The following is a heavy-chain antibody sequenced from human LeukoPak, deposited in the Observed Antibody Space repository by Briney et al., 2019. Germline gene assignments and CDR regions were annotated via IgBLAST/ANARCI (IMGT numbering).Heavy chain of an antibody. CDR2: ISGSGGST. V-gene: IGHV3-23*01. Sequence: GGSLRLSCAASGFTFSSYAMSWVRQAPGKGLEWVSAISGSGGSTYYADSVKGRFTISRDNSKNTLYLQMNSLRAEDTAVYYCAKDVLGYSSGWYVFDYWGQGTLVTVSS. CDR1: GFTFSSYA. CDR3: AKDVLGYSSGWYVFDY. J-gene: IGHJ4*02. D-gene: IGHD6-19*01.